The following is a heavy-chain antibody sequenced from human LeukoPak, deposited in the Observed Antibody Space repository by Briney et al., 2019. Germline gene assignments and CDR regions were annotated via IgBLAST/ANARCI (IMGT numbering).Heavy chain of an antibody. CDR2: ISYDGSNK. Sequence: GRSPRLSCAASGFTFSSYGMHWVRQAPGKGLEWVAVISYDGSNKYYADSVKGRFTISRDNSKNTLYLQMNSLRAEDTALYYCAKPGIPVAMGYWGQGTLVTVSS. D-gene: IGHD6-19*01. V-gene: IGHV3-30*18. CDR3: AKPGIPVAMGY. J-gene: IGHJ4*02. CDR1: GFTFSSYG.